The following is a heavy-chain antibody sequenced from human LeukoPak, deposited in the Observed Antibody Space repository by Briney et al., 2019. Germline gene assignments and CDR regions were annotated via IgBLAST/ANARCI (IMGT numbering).Heavy chain of an antibody. CDR1: ALSLSNYS. CDR3: AKGRRYCSGGSCYSNYYYGMDV. V-gene: IGHV3-48*01. Sequence: GGSLRLSCVGSALSLSNYSMHWVRQAPGKGLEWVSYISISSSTIYYADSVKGRFTISRDNAKNSLYLQMNSLRAEDTAVYYCAKGRRYCSGGSCYSNYYYGMDVWGQGTTVTVSS. J-gene: IGHJ6*02. D-gene: IGHD2-15*01. CDR2: ISISSSTI.